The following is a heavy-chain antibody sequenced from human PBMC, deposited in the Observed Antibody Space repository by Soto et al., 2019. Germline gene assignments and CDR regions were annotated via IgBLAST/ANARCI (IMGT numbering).Heavy chain of an antibody. Sequence: QVQLVQSGAEVKKPGASVKVSCKASGYTFTSYGISWVRQAPGQGLEWMGWISAYNGNTNYAQMLPGRVTMTTDTAMRTAYTGRRGLRSDDTAMYYCARQRGYYDILTGYDVDFWGQGTLVTVSS. CDR3: ARQRGYYDILTGYDVDF. CDR2: ISAYNGNT. CDR1: GYTFTSYG. V-gene: IGHV1-18*01. J-gene: IGHJ4*02. D-gene: IGHD3-9*01.